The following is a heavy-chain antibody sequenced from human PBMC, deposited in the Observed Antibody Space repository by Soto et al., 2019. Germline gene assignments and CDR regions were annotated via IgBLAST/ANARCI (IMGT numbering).Heavy chain of an antibody. CDR3: ARIPYDILTGYGYYGMDV. CDR1: GGSVSSGSYY. V-gene: IGHV4-61*01. J-gene: IGHJ6*02. Sequence: QVQLQESGPGLVKPSETLSLTCTVSGGSVSSGSYYWSWIRQPPGKGLEWIGYIYYSGSTNYNPSLKSRVTLSVDTSKNQFSLKLSSVTAADTAVYYCARIPYDILTGYGYYGMDVWGQGTTVTVSS. CDR2: IYYSGST. D-gene: IGHD3-9*01.